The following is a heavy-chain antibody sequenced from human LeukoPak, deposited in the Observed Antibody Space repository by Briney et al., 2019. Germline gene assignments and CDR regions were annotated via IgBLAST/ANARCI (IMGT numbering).Heavy chain of an antibody. CDR2: INPNSGGT. V-gene: IGHV1-2*02. D-gene: IGHD5-24*01. CDR3: ASARRDGYNFWSYEDY. Sequence: AASVKVSCKASGYTFTGYYMHWVRQAPGQGLEWMGWINPNSGGTNYAQKFQGRVTMTRDTSISTAYMELSRLRSDDTAVYYCASARRDGYNFWSYEDYWGQGTLVTVSS. J-gene: IGHJ4*02. CDR1: GYTFTGYY.